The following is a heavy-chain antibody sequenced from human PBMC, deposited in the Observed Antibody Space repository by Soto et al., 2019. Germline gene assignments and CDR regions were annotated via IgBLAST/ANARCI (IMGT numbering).Heavy chain of an antibody. V-gene: IGHV3-30*18. CDR1: GFTFSSYG. Sequence: EASLRLSCAASGFTFSSYGMHWVRQAPGKGLQWVAVISYDRSNKYYADSVKGRFTISRDNSKNTLYLQMNSLRAEDTAVYYCAKDRVSPFTYVWGSYRYTGGMDVWGQGTTVTVSS. J-gene: IGHJ6*02. D-gene: IGHD3-16*02. CDR3: AKDRVSPFTYVWGSYRYTGGMDV. CDR2: ISYDRSNK.